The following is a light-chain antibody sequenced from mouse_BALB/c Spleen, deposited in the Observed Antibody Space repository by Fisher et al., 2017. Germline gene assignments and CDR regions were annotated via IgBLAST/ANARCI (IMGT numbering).Light chain of an antibody. J-gene: IGKJ5*01. Sequence: IVLTQTTANMSASPGEKVTMTCSASSSVSYMYWYQQKPGSSPKPWIYRTSNLASGVPARFSGSGSGTSYSLTISSMEAEDAATYYCHQYHRSPLTFGAGTKLELK. CDR1: SSVSY. CDR2: RTS. V-gene: IGKV4-61*01. CDR3: HQYHRSPLT.